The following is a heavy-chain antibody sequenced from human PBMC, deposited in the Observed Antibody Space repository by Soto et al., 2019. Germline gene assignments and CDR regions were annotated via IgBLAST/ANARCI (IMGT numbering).Heavy chain of an antibody. CDR1: GFTFSSYG. Sequence: QVQLVESGGGVVQPGRSLRLSCAASGFTFSSYGMHWVRQAPGKGLEWVAVIWYDGSNKYYADSVKGRFTISRDNSENTLYLQMNSLRAEDTAVYYCARDRGSDFWSGYYYYYYGMDVWGQGTTVTVSS. CDR2: IWYDGSNK. J-gene: IGHJ6*02. V-gene: IGHV3-33*01. CDR3: ARDRGSDFWSGYYYYYYGMDV. D-gene: IGHD3-3*01.